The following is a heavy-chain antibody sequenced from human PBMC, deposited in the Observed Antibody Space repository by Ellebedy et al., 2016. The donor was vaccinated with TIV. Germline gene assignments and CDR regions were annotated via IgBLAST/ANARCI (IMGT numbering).Heavy chain of an antibody. CDR3: ERVNYDIVLDY. CDR2: INHSGST. CDR1: GGSFSGYF. D-gene: IGHD3-9*01. V-gene: IGHV4-34*01. J-gene: IGHJ4*02. Sequence: MPSETLSLTCAVYGGSFSGYFWSWIRQPPGKGLEWIGEINHSGSTNYNPSLKSRVTLSMDTSKSQLSLKLTSVTAAETAVYYCERVNYDIVLDYWGQGTLVAVSS.